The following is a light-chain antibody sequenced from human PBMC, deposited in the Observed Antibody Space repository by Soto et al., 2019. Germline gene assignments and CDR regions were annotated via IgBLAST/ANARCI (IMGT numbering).Light chain of an antibody. J-gene: IGLJ1*01. CDR1: SSNIGAGYD. Sequence: QSVLTQPPSVSGAPGQRVTISCTGSSSNIGAGYDVHGYQQLPGTAPKLLIYGNSNRPSGVPDRFSGSKSVTSASLAITGLQAEDEAHYYCQSYDSSLSGYVFGTGTKLTVL. CDR2: GNS. CDR3: QSYDSSLSGYV. V-gene: IGLV1-40*01.